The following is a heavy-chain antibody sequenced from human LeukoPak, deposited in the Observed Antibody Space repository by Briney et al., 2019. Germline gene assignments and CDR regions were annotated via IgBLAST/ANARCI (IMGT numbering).Heavy chain of an antibody. CDR3: AREGEWELLYYFDY. J-gene: IGHJ4*02. Sequence: SVTVSCKASGGIFSSYAISWVRQAPGQGLEWMGRIIPILGIANYAQKFQGRVTITADKSTSTAYMELSSLRSEDTAVYYCAREGEWELLYYFDYWGQGTLVTVSS. CDR1: GGIFSSYA. CDR2: IIPILGIA. V-gene: IGHV1-69*04. D-gene: IGHD1-26*01.